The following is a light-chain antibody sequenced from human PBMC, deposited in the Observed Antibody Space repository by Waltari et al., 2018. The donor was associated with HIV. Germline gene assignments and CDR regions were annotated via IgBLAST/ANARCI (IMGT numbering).Light chain of an antibody. CDR2: DVN. CDR3: SSYTATKMLV. CDR1: NSDIGTYTY. Sequence: QSALTQPASVSGSPGQSITISCTGTNSDIGTYTYVSWYQQQSGKAPRLLISDVNNRPSGFANRFSGSKAGNTAFLSISGLQAEDECKYYCSSYTATKMLVFGGGTDVTVL. V-gene: IGLV2-14*03. J-gene: IGLJ2*01.